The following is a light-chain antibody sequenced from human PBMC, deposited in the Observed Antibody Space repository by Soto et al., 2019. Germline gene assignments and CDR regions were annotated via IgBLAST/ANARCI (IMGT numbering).Light chain of an antibody. CDR1: QSVSSRF. CDR3: QQYGTSPFT. CDR2: GAS. J-gene: IGKJ3*01. Sequence: EIVLTQSPGTLSLPPGEVVTLSCRASQSVSSRFLAWYQHRSGQAPRLLIYGASSRAAGIPDRFRGSGSGTDFSLTIAGLEPEDFAVYYCQQYGTSPFTFGPGTKVEI. V-gene: IGKV3-20*01.